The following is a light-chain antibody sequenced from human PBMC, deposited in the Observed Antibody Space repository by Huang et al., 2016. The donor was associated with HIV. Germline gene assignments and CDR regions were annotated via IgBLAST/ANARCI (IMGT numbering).Light chain of an antibody. CDR2: AAS. CDR3: LQHNTYPWT. Sequence: DIQMTQSPSVMSASVGDRVTITCRASQGINKYLAWFQQKPGKGPKRLIYAASNLQSGVPSRFSGSGSDTEFTLTISSLQPEDFATYYCLQHNTYPWTFGQGTKVEIK. V-gene: IGKV1-17*03. J-gene: IGKJ1*01. CDR1: QGINKY.